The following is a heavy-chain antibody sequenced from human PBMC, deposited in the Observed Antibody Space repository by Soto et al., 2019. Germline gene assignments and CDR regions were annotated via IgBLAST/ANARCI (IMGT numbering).Heavy chain of an antibody. CDR1: GGAISSSSYY. D-gene: IGHD3-10*01. V-gene: IGHV4-39*01. CDR2: IYYSGST. CDR3: ARPLWFGELFYGMDV. J-gene: IGHJ6*02. Sequence: PSETLSLTCTVSGGAISSSSYYWGWIRQPPVKGLEWIGSIYYSGSTYYNPSLKRRVTISVDTSKKQFSLKLSSVTAADTAVYYCARPLWFGELFYGMDVWGQGTTVT.